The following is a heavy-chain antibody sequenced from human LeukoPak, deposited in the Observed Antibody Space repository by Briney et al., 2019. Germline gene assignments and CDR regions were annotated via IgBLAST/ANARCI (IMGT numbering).Heavy chain of an antibody. CDR2: ISSSGSTI. D-gene: IGHD1-26*01. J-gene: IGHJ4*02. CDR1: GFTFSDYY. CDR3: AKDEGGYSGSSTLGY. V-gene: IGHV3-11*04. Sequence: GGSLRLSCAASGFTFSDYYMSWIRQAPGKGLEWVSYISSSGSTIYYADSVKGRFTISRDNAMNTLYLQMNSLRAEDTAVYYCAKDEGGYSGSSTLGYWGQGTLVTVSS.